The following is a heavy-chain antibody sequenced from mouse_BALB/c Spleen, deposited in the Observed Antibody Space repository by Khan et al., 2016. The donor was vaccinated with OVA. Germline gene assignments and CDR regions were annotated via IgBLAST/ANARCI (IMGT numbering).Heavy chain of an antibody. D-gene: IGHD2-2*01. CDR3: TRSGYGSFAY. J-gene: IGHJ3*01. Sequence: VQLQESGAELVKTGASVKLSCKTSGYTFTSYYMYWVKQRPGQGLEWIGEINPSNGDTNFNEKFKSKATLTVDKSSYTAYMQLSSLTSEDSAVYYGTRSGYGSFAYWGQGTLVTVSA. V-gene: IGHV1S81*02. CDR2: INPSNGDT. CDR1: GYTFTSYY.